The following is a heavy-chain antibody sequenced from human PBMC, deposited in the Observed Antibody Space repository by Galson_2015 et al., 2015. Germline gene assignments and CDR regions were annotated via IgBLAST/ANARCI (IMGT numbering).Heavy chain of an antibody. CDR3: AGPRCSYDKDSSAAKGMDAFEI. CDR2: IWYDGSNT. V-gene: IGHV3-33*01. Sequence: SLRLSCAASGFTFSSYGMHWVRQAPGKGLEWVAVIWYDGSNTYYADSVKGRFTISRDNSKNTLYLQMNSLRAEDTAVYYCAGPRCSYDKDSSAAKGMDAFEIWGQGTMVTVSS. CDR1: GFTFSSYG. J-gene: IGHJ3*02. D-gene: IGHD3-22*01.